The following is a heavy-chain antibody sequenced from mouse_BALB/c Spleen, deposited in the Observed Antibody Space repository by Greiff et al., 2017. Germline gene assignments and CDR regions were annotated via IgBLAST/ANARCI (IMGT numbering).Heavy chain of an antibody. CDR1: GFTFSSYA. Sequence: EVKVVESGGGLVKPGGSLKLSCAASGFTFSSYAMSWVRQTPEKRLEWVATISSGGSYTYYPDSVKGRFTISRDNAKNTLYLQMSSLRSEDTAMYYCAREYLDYWGQGTTLTVSS. V-gene: IGHV5-9-3*01. CDR2: ISSGGSYT. J-gene: IGHJ2*01. CDR3: AREYLDY.